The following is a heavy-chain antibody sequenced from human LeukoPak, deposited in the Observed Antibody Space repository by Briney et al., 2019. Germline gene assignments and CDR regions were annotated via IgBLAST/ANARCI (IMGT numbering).Heavy chain of an antibody. J-gene: IGHJ4*02. CDR3: ARVRCGGDCYSVGY. D-gene: IGHD2-21*02. CDR2: INPNSGGT. Sequence: ASVKVSCNASGYTFTSYDINWVRQATGQGLEWMGWINPNSGGTNYAQKFQGRVTMTRDTSISTAYMELSRLRSDDTAVYYCARVRCGGDCYSVGYWGQGTLVTVSS. CDR1: GYTFTSYD. V-gene: IGHV1-2*02.